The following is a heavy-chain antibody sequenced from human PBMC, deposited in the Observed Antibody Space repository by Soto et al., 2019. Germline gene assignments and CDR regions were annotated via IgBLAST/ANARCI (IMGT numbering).Heavy chain of an antibody. V-gene: IGHV3-23*01. D-gene: IGHD2-2*01. CDR3: AKDFDYCSSTSCYVDAFDI. J-gene: IGHJ3*02. Sequence: EVQLLESGGGLVQPGGSLRLSCAASGFTFSSYAMSWVRQAPGKGLEWVSAISGSGGSTYYADSVKGRFTISRDNSKNTLYLQMNILRAEDTAVYYCAKDFDYCSSTSCYVDAFDIWGQGTMVTVSS. CDR2: ISGSGGST. CDR1: GFTFSSYA.